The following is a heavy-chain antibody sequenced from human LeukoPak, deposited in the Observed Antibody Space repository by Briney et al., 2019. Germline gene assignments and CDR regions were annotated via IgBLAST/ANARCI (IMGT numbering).Heavy chain of an antibody. CDR3: AMRSAVAGTVY. D-gene: IGHD6-19*01. Sequence: GGSLRLSCAASGFTVSSNDMSWVRQAPGKGLEGVSVIYSGGSTYYADSVKGRFTIFRDNSKNTLYLQMNSLRAEDTAVYYCAMRSAVAGTVYWGQGTMVTVSS. V-gene: IGHV3-66*01. CDR2: IYSGGST. J-gene: IGHJ4*02. CDR1: GFTVSSND.